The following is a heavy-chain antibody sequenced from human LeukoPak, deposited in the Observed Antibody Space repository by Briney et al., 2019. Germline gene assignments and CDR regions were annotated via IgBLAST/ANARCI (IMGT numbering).Heavy chain of an antibody. Sequence: GGSLRLSCAASGFTFSSYWMSWVRQAPGKGLEWVANIKQDGSEKYYVDSVKGRFTISRDNAKNSLYLQMNSLRAEDTAVYYCARAGRGIFGVVIISAMDVWGQGTSVTVSS. CDR1: GFTFSSYW. CDR3: ARAGRGIFGVVIISAMDV. V-gene: IGHV3-7*01. D-gene: IGHD3-3*01. CDR2: IKQDGSEK. J-gene: IGHJ6*02.